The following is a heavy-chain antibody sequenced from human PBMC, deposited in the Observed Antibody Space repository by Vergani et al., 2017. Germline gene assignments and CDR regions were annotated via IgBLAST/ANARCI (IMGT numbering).Heavy chain of an antibody. CDR2: INHSGST. V-gene: IGHV4-34*01. CDR1: GGSFSGYY. Sequence: QVQLQQWGAGLLKPSETLSLTCAVYGGSFSGYYWSWIRQPPGKGLEWIGEINHSGSTNYNPSLKSRVTISVDTSKNQFSLKLGSVTAADTAVYYCARGSPRYFDLWGRGTLVTVSS. J-gene: IGHJ2*01. CDR3: ARGSPRYFDL.